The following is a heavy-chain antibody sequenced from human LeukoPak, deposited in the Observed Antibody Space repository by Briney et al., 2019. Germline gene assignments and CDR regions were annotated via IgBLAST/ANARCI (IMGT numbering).Heavy chain of an antibody. Sequence: TGGSLRLSCAASGFTFSSYSMNWVRQAPGKGLEWVSYISSSSSTIYYADSVKGRFTISRDNAKNSLYLQMNSLRDEDTAVYYCANDRGAVVPAAIISYWGQGTLVTVSS. D-gene: IGHD2-2*02. J-gene: IGHJ4*02. CDR1: GFTFSSYS. V-gene: IGHV3-48*02. CDR3: ANDRGAVVPAAIISY. CDR2: ISSSSSTI.